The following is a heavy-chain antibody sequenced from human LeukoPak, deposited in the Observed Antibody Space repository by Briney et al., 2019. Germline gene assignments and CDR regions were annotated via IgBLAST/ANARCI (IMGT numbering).Heavy chain of an antibody. V-gene: IGHV4-59*01. CDR3: ARAPTRCSGGSCYDY. CDR2: IYYSGST. D-gene: IGHD2-15*01. J-gene: IGHJ4*02. CDR1: GGSISSYY. Sequence: SETLSLTCTVSGGSISSYYWSWIRQPPVKGLEWIGYIYYSGSTNYNPSLKSRVTISVDTSKNQFSLKLSSVTAADTAVYYCARAPTRCSGGSCYDYWGQGTLVTVSS.